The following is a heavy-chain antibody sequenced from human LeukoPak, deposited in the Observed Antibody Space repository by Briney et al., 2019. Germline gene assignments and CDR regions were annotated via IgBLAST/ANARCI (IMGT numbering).Heavy chain of an antibody. D-gene: IGHD3-16*01. J-gene: IGHJ4*02. Sequence: GGFLRLSCVASGFIFRDYAMSWVRQAPAGGLECVSSLRGDGETFYTDSVKGRFTLSRDHSRNTVYLQLSNLRVEDTAVYYCAKASWVSSADAVLWGQGTLVTVS. CDR1: GFIFRDYA. CDR3: AKASWVSSADAVL. CDR2: LRGDGET. V-gene: IGHV3-23*01.